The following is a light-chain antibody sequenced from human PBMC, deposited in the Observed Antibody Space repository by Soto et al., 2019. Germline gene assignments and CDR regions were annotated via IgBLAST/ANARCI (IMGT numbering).Light chain of an antibody. CDR2: DAS. V-gene: IGLV2-11*01. J-gene: IGLJ1*01. Sequence: QSALTQPRSVSGSPGQSVTISCTGTSSDVGGYNFVSWYQQHPVKAPKLMIYDASKRPSGVPDRFSGSKSGNTASLTISGLQAEDEADYYCCSYAGSYTYVFGTRTKLTVL. CDR1: SSDVGGYNF. CDR3: CSYAGSYTYV.